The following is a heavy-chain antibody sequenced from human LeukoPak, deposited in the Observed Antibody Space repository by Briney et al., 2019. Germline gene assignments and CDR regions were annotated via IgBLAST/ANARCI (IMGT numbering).Heavy chain of an antibody. D-gene: IGHD3-10*01. V-gene: IGHV3-23*01. Sequence: PGGSLRLSCAASGFTFSSYGMSWVRQAPGKGLEWVSAISGSGGSTYYADSVKGRFTISRDNSKNTLYLQMNSLRAEDTAVYYCARVERLLWFGEFHYYYYYMDVWGKGTTVTVSS. CDR1: GFTFSSYG. J-gene: IGHJ6*03. CDR2: ISGSGGST. CDR3: ARVERLLWFGEFHYYYYYMDV.